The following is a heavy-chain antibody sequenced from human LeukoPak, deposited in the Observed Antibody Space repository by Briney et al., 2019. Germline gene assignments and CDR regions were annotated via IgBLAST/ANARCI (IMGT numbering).Heavy chain of an antibody. Sequence: SQTLSLTCTVSGDSISSGDYYWSWIRQHPGKGLEWIGYIYYSGSTYHNPSLKSRVTISVNTSKNQFSLKLSSVTAADTAVYYCAGDYCSSTSCWFDPWGQGTLVTVSS. J-gene: IGHJ5*02. CDR1: GDSISSGDYY. CDR2: IYYSGST. V-gene: IGHV4-31*03. CDR3: AGDYCSSTSCWFDP. D-gene: IGHD2-2*01.